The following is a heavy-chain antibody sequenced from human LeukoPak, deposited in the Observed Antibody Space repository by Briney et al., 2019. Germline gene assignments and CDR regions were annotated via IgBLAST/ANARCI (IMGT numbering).Heavy chain of an antibody. CDR3: TRDWFGEFNWFDP. CDR2: ISAYNGNT. J-gene: IGHJ5*02. D-gene: IGHD3-10*01. CDR1: GYTFTSYG. Sequence: ASVKVSCKASGYTFTSYGISWVRQAPGQGLERMGWISAYNGNTNYAQKLQGRVTMTTDTSTSTAYMELRSLRSDDTAVYYCTRDWFGEFNWFDPWGQGTLVTVSS. V-gene: IGHV1-18*01.